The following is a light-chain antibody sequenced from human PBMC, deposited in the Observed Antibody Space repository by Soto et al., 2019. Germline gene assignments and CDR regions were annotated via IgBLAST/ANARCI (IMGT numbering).Light chain of an antibody. CDR1: SSGVGGYNY. CDR3: CSYADTYFYV. J-gene: IGLJ1*01. V-gene: IGLV2-11*01. CDR2: DVT. Sequence: QSVLTQPRSVSGSPGQSVTISCTGTSSGVGGYNYVSWYQHHPGNAPKLIIYDVTQRPSGIPDRFSGSKSGNTASLTISGLQADDEADYHCCSYADTYFYVFGSGTKVTVL.